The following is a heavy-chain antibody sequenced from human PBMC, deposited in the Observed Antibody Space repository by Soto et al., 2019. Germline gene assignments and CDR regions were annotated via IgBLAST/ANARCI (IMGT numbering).Heavy chain of an antibody. CDR2: INHSGST. J-gene: IGHJ5*02. Sequence: QVQLQQWGAGLLKPSETLSLTCAVYGGSFSGYYWSWIRQPPGKGLEWIGEINHSGSTNYNPSLKIRVTISVDTSKNQLSLKLSSVSAADTAVYYCARLPLAANGYNWFDRWGQGTLVTVSS. D-gene: IGHD2-8*01. CDR3: ARLPLAANGYNWFDR. CDR1: GGSFSGYY. V-gene: IGHV4-34*01.